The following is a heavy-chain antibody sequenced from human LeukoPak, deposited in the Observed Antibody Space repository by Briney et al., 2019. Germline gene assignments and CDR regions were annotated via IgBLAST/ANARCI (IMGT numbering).Heavy chain of an antibody. Sequence: ASVKVSCKASEYTFTSYDINWVRQATGQGLEWMGWMNPNSGNTGYAQKFQGRVTMTRNTSISTAYMELSSLRSEDTAVYYCASFVYYGSGSYLRVFDYWGQGTLVTVSS. V-gene: IGHV1-8*01. J-gene: IGHJ4*02. D-gene: IGHD3-10*01. CDR1: EYTFTSYD. CDR2: MNPNSGNT. CDR3: ASFVYYGSGSYLRVFDY.